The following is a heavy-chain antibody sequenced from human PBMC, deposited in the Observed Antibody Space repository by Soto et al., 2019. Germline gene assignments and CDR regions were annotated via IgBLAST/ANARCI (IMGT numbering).Heavy chain of an antibody. D-gene: IGHD3-10*01. CDR1: GFTFSSYA. CDR2: ISGSGGST. J-gene: IGHJ5*02. V-gene: IGHV3-23*01. CDR3: AKDRLWFGELSGSSNWFDP. Sequence: PGGSLRLSCATSGFTFSSYAMSWVRQAPGKGLEWVSAISGSGGSTYYADSVKGRFTISRDNSKNTLYLQMNSLRAEDTAVYYCAKDRLWFGELSGSSNWFDPWGQGTLVTVSS.